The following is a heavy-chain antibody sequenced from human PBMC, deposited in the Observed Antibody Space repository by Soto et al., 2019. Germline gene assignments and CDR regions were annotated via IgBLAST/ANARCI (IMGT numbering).Heavy chain of an antibody. Sequence: VQLVQSGAEVKKPGASVKVSCKASGYTFSRSSISWVRQAPGQGLEWMGWISTYNGDTNYAQKVQGRVTMTTDSSTSTAFMELMSLRSDDTAVYYCARSGSVPYYYYGLDVWGQGTTVTVSS. D-gene: IGHD1-26*01. CDR3: ARSGSVPYYYYGLDV. V-gene: IGHV1-18*01. CDR2: ISTYNGDT. CDR1: GYTFSRSS. J-gene: IGHJ6*02.